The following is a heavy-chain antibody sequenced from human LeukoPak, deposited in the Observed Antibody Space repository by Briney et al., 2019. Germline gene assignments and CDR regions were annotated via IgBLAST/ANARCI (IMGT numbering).Heavy chain of an antibody. Sequence: ASVKVSCKTSGYTFTSYAMHWVRQAPGQRLEWMGWINAGNGNTKYSQEFQGRVTITRDTSASTAYMELSSLRSEDMAVYYCARGPSSGYNYYYYMDVWGKGTTVTVSS. D-gene: IGHD3-22*01. V-gene: IGHV1-3*03. CDR3: ARGPSSGYNYYYYMDV. CDR2: INAGNGNT. J-gene: IGHJ6*03. CDR1: GYTFTSYA.